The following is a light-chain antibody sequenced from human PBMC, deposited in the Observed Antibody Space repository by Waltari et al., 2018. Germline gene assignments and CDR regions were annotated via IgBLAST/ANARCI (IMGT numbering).Light chain of an antibody. CDR1: SSDVGGYNY. V-gene: IGLV2-11*01. Sequence: QSALTQPRSVSGSPGQSVTISCTGTSSDVGGYNYVSWYQQHPGKAPKLMIYDVSKRPSGVPDRFPGSKSGNTASLTISGLQAEDEADYYCCSYAGSYTPHVVFGGGTKLTVL. J-gene: IGLJ2*01. CDR3: CSYAGSYTPHVV. CDR2: DVS.